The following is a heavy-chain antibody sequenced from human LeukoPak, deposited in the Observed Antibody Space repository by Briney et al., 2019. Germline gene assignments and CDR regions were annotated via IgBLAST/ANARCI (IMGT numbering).Heavy chain of an antibody. V-gene: IGHV1-8*03. CDR3: ARGRYSGYDSGY. J-gene: IGHJ4*02. CDR2: MNPNSGNT. D-gene: IGHD5-12*01. CDR1: GYTFTSYD. Sequence: APVKVSCKASGYTFTSYDINWVRQATGQGLEWMGWMNPNSGNTGYAQKFQGRVTITRNTSISTAYMELSSLRSEDTAVYYCARGRYSGYDSGYWGQGTLVTVSS.